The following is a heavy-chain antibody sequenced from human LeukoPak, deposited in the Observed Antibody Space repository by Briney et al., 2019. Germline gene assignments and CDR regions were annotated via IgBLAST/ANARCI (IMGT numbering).Heavy chain of an antibody. CDR1: GFTFSSYG. Sequence: GGSLRHSCAASGFTFSSYGMHWVRQAPGKGLEWVAFIRYDGSNKYYADSVKGRFTISRDNSKNTLYLQMNSLRAEDTAVYYCAKDNQGATRAEGAFDIWGQGTMVTVSS. D-gene: IGHD1-26*01. CDR2: IRYDGSNK. CDR3: AKDNQGATRAEGAFDI. J-gene: IGHJ3*02. V-gene: IGHV3-30*02.